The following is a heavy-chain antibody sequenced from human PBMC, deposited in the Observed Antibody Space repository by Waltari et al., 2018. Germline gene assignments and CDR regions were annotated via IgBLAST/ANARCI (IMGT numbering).Heavy chain of an antibody. J-gene: IGHJ6*02. D-gene: IGHD3-10*01. CDR3: ARPEAGFGYGMDV. CDR2: IIPMFGTA. Sequence: QVQLVQSGAEVKKPGASVKVSCKASGYTFTSYAMHWVRQAPGQGLEWMGRIIPMFGTANYAQKFQGRVTITADKCTSTAYMELSSLRSEDTAVYYCARPEAGFGYGMDVWGQGTTVTVSS. V-gene: IGHV1-69*13. CDR1: GYTFTSYA.